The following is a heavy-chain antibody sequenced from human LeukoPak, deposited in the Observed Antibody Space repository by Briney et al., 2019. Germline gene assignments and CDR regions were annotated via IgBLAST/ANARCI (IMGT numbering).Heavy chain of an antibody. Sequence: SETLSLTCTVSGGSISSYYWSWIRQPPGKGLEWIGYIYYSGSTNYNPSLKSRVTISVDTSKNQFSLKLSSVTAADTAVYYCARELWLVPVYYYYYGMDVWGQGTTVTVSS. V-gene: IGHV4-59*01. D-gene: IGHD6-19*01. CDR3: ARELWLVPVYYYYYGMDV. CDR2: IYYSGST. CDR1: GGSISSYY. J-gene: IGHJ6*02.